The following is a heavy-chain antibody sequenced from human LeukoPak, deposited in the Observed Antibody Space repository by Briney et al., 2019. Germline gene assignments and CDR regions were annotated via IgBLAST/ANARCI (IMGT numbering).Heavy chain of an antibody. CDR2: NHYSGST. J-gene: IGHJ5*02. Sequence: SETLSLTCTVSGGAVSSGSYYWSWIRQPPGQGLEWIGYNHYSGSTKYNPSLKSRVTMSVDTSKNQFSLKVTSVTAADTAIYYCTRTNYGDYNWFDPWGQGTLVTVSS. CDR1: GGAVSSGSYY. D-gene: IGHD4-17*01. V-gene: IGHV4-61*01. CDR3: TRTNYGDYNWFDP.